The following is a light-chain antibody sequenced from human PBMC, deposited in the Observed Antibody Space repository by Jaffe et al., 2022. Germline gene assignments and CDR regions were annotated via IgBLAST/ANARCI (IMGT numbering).Light chain of an antibody. Sequence: QPALTQSSSASASLGSSVKLTCTLSSGHSTYIIAWHQQQPGKAPRFLMKLEGSGTYNRGSGVPDRFSGSSSGTDRYLTISNLQSEDEADYYCETWDSYTRVFGTGTKVTVL. V-gene: IGLV4-60*03. CDR1: SGHSTYI. J-gene: IGLJ1*01. CDR2: LEGSGTY. CDR3: ETWDSYTRV.